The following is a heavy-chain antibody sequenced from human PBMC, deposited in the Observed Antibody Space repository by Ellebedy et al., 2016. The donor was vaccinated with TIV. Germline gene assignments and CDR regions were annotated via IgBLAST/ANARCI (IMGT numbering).Heavy chain of an antibody. Sequence: GESLKISXAASGFTFSSYAMSWVRQAPGKGLEWVSAISGSGGSTYYADSVKGRFTISRDNSKNTLYLQMNSLRAEDTAVYYCAKDKGYVFGSNFDYWGQGTLVTVSS. D-gene: IGHD5-12*01. J-gene: IGHJ4*02. CDR1: GFTFSSYA. CDR2: ISGSGGST. V-gene: IGHV3-23*01. CDR3: AKDKGYVFGSNFDY.